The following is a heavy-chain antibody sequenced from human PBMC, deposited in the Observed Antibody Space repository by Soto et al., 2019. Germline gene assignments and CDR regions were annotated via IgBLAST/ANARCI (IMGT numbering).Heavy chain of an antibody. J-gene: IGHJ2*01. CDR1: GGSVNSDSYY. Sequence: SETLSLTCTVSGGSVNSDSYYWSWIRQPPGKGLEWIGYIFYAGSTSYNPSLKSRVTISVDTLRDQFSLKLTSVTAADTAAYYCARENLVKRPFLKDYFDLWGRGTLVTVSS. V-gene: IGHV4-61*01. CDR2: IFYAGST. CDR3: ARENLVKRPFLKDYFDL. D-gene: IGHD2-21*01.